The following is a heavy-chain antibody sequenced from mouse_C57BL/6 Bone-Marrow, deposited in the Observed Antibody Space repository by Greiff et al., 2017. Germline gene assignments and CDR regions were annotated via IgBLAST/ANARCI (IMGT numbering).Heavy chain of an antibody. CDR1: GYTFTSSG. D-gene: IGHD2-3*01. Sequence: VQLQQSGAELARPGASVQLSCKASGYTFTSSGISWVKQRTGQGLEWIGEIYPRSGNTYYNEKLKGKATLTADQSSSTAYMELRSLTSDVSAVYFCARGWLLYFDDWGQGTTRTVSA. V-gene: IGHV1-81*01. J-gene: IGHJ2*01. CDR3: ARGWLLYFDD. CDR2: IYPRSGNT.